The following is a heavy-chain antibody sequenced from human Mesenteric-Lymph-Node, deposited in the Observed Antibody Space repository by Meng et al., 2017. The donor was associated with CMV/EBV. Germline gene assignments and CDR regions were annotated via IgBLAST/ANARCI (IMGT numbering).Heavy chain of an antibody. D-gene: IGHD3-10*01. CDR2: IWYDGSNK. Sequence: GESLKISCAASGFTFSSYGMHWVRQAPGKGLEWVAVIWYDGSNKYYADSVKGRFTISRDNSKNTLYLQMNSLRAEDTAVYYCAKVMVRGNYGMDVWGQGTTVIVSS. CDR1: GFTFSSYG. J-gene: IGHJ6*02. CDR3: AKVMVRGNYGMDV. V-gene: IGHV3-33*06.